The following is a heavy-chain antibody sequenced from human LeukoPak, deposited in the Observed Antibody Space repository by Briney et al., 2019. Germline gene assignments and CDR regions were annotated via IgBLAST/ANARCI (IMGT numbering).Heavy chain of an antibody. CDR2: IWFDGIKK. D-gene: IGHD3-22*01. V-gene: IGHV3-33*01. Sequence: GRSLRLSCAASGFTFSNYGMHWVRQVPGKGLEWVAAIWFDGIKKYYADSVKGRLTISRDNSKNTLYLQVNNLRAEDTAVYYCARDLEDSSPFGAFDMWGQGTMVTVSS. J-gene: IGHJ3*02. CDR1: GFTFSNYG. CDR3: ARDLEDSSPFGAFDM.